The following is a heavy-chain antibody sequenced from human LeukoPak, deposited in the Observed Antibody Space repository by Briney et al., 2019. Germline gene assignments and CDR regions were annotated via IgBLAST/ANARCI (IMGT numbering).Heavy chain of an antibody. Sequence: SETLSLTCAVYGGSFSGYYWSWIRQPPGKGLEWIGEINHSGSTNYNPSLKSRVTISVDTSKNQFSLKLSSVTAADTAVYYCARGHYGSGRSWFDPWGQGTLVTVSS. V-gene: IGHV4-34*01. CDR1: GGSFSGYY. J-gene: IGHJ5*02. CDR3: ARGHYGSGRSWFDP. CDR2: INHSGST. D-gene: IGHD3-10*01.